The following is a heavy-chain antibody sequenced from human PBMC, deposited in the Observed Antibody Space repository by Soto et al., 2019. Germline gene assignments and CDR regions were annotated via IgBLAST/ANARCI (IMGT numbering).Heavy chain of an antibody. CDR2: VNAGNGNT. D-gene: IGHD6-19*01. CDR1: GYTFTSYA. CDR3: ASLSSGHGSGWFDP. V-gene: IGHV1-3*01. J-gene: IGHJ5*02. Sequence: ASVKVSCKASGYTFTSYAMHWVRQAPGQRLEWMGWVNAGNGNTKYSQKFQGRVTITRDTSASTAYMELSSLRSEDTAVYYCASLSSGHGSGWFDPWGQGTLVTVSS.